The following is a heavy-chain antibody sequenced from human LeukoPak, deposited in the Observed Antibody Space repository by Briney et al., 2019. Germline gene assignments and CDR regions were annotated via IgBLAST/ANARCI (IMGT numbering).Heavy chain of an antibody. CDR2: IYYSGST. J-gene: IGHJ4*02. Sequence: NPSETLSLTCTVSGGSISSSSYYWGWIRQPPGKGLEWIGSIYYSGSTYYNPSLKSRVTISVDTSKNQFSLKLSSVTAADTAVYYCARDRGDPIDYWGQGILVTVSS. V-gene: IGHV4-39*07. CDR1: GGSISSSSYY. D-gene: IGHD3-16*01. CDR3: ARDRGDPIDY.